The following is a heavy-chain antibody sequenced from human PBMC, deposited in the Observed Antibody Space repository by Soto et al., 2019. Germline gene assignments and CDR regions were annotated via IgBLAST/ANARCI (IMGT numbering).Heavy chain of an antibody. CDR1: GYTFTSYA. Sequence: VKLSCKASGYTFTSYAISWGRQAPGQGLEWMGGIIPIFGTANYAQKFQGRVTITADESASTAYMELSSLRSEDTAVYYCARGRWGYCSSTSCYGPRSGMDVWGQGTTVTLSS. J-gene: IGHJ6*02. CDR3: ARGRWGYCSSTSCYGPRSGMDV. V-gene: IGHV1-69*13. D-gene: IGHD2-2*01. CDR2: IIPIFGTA.